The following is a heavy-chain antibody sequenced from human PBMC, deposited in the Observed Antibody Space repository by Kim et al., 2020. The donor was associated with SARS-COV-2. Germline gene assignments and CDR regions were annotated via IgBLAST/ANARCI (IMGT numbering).Heavy chain of an antibody. CDR1: GFTFSSYW. Sequence: GGSLRLSCAASGFTFSSYWMSWVRQAPGKGLEWVANIKQDGSEKYYVDSVKGRFTISRDNAKNSLYLQMNSLRAEDTAVYYCARDLPYYYDSSGYDYWGQGTLVTVSS. V-gene: IGHV3-7*01. D-gene: IGHD3-22*01. CDR2: IKQDGSEK. CDR3: ARDLPYYYDSSGYDY. J-gene: IGHJ4*02.